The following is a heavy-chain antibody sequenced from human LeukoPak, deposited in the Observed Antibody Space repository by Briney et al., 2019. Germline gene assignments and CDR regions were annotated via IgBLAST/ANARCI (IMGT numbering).Heavy chain of an antibody. CDR1: GGSVSNNY. J-gene: IGHJ3*02. Sequence: PSDTLSLTCTVSGGSVSNNYWTWIRQPPGKGLEWIGGIYTSGSTNYNPSLKSRVTMSVDTSKNQFSLKLSSVTAADTAVYYCARDPGGSSGYYAPRANDAFDIWGQGRMVTVSS. CDR2: IYTSGST. D-gene: IGHD3-22*01. CDR3: ARDPGGSSGYYAPRANDAFDI. V-gene: IGHV4-4*07.